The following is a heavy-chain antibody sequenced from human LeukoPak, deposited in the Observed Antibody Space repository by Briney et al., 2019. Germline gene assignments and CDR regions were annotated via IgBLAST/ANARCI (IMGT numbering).Heavy chain of an antibody. CDR2: LIPIYGSA. CDR3: AGFFYDNSGDAFDI. D-gene: IGHD3-22*01. Sequence: SVTVSCKASGGSFTFTSHAISWVRQAPGQGLEWMGGLIPIYGSANYAQKFQGRVTITSDESTRTVYMELSSLRPEDSAVHYCAGFFYDNSGDAFDIWGQGTMVTVSS. CDR1: GGSFTFTSHA. J-gene: IGHJ3*02. V-gene: IGHV1-69*13.